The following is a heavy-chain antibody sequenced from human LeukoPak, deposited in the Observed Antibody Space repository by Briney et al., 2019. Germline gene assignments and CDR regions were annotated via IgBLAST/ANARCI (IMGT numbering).Heavy chain of an antibody. Sequence: PGGSLRLSCAGSGFTFNSYAMTWVRQAPGKGLKWVSGISGSGGTTYYADSVKGRFTISRDNYNNTLYLQMSNMRVEDTAVYFCAKGVVDYYDSSGYYPSDLWGQGTLVTVSS. D-gene: IGHD3-22*01. CDR2: ISGSGGTT. V-gene: IGHV3-23*01. CDR3: AKGVVDYYDSSGYYPSDL. CDR1: GFTFNSYA. J-gene: IGHJ5*02.